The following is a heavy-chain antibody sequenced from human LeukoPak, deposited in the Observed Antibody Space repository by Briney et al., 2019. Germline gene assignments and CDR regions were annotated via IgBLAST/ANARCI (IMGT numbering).Heavy chain of an antibody. CDR3: ARDDFVVVSAANFVAYYYGMDV. D-gene: IGHD2-2*01. CDR1: GGTFSSYA. V-gene: IGHV1-69*04. CDR2: IIPILGIA. J-gene: IGHJ6*02. Sequence: ASVKVSCKASGGTFSSYAISWVRQAPGQGLEWMGRIIPILGIANYAQKFQGRVTITADKSTSTAYMELSSLRSEDTAVYYCARDDFVVVSAANFVAYYYGMDVWGQGTTVTVSS.